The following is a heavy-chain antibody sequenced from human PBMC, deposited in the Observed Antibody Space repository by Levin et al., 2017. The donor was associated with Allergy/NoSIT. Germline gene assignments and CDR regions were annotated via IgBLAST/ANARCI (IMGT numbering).Heavy chain of an antibody. CDR3: ARSTPEWLRLLDY. CDR2: INPSGGST. CDR1: GYTFTSYY. J-gene: IGHJ4*02. V-gene: IGHV1-46*01. D-gene: IGHD5-12*01. Sequence: GESLKISCKASGYTFTSYYMHWVRQAPGQGLEWMGIINPSGGSTSYAQKFQGRVTMTRDTSTSTVYMELSSLRSEDTAVYYCARSTPEWLRLLDYWGQGTLVTVSS.